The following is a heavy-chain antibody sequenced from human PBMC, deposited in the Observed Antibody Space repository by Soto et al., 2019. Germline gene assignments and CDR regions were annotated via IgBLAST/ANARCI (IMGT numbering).Heavy chain of an antibody. V-gene: IGHV4-31*03. CDR2: IYYSGST. D-gene: IGHD6-6*01. CDR3: AGGSSKSWFDP. Sequence: QVQLQESGSGLAKPSQTLSLTCNVSNGSISSSGYYWSWIRQHPGQGLEWIGYIYYSGSTYYNPSLKSRVTISVDTSKNQFSLKLGSVTAADTAIYYCAGGSSKSWFDPWGQGTLVTVSS. CDR1: NGSISSSGYY. J-gene: IGHJ5*02.